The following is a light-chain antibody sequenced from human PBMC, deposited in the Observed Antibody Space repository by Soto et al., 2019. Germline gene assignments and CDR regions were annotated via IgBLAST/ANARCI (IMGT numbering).Light chain of an antibody. J-gene: IGKJ4*01. V-gene: IGKV1-39*01. CDR1: QSIATF. Sequence: DIQLTQSPSSLSASIGDRVTISCRASQSIATFLNWYQQKPGKAPNLLIFAASSLQSGVPSRFSGSGSGTDFTLSINSLQPEDFATYYCQQTYTAPVTFGGGTKVEIK. CDR2: AAS. CDR3: QQTYTAPVT.